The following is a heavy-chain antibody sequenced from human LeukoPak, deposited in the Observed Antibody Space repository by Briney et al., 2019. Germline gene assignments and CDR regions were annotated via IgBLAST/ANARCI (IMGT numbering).Heavy chain of an antibody. Sequence: GGSLRLSCAASGFTFSSFGMHWVRQAPGKGLEWVALIWYDGINKYYADSVKGRFTISRDNPKSTLYLEMNSLRAEDTAVYYCVSRCHSASCERFVDYWGQGTLVTVSS. V-gene: IGHV3-33*01. CDR2: IWYDGINK. CDR1: GFTFSSFG. J-gene: IGHJ4*02. D-gene: IGHD2-2*01. CDR3: VSRCHSASCERFVDY.